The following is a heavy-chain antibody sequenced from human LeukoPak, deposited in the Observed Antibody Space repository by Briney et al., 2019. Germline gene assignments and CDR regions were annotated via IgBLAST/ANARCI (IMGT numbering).Heavy chain of an antibody. D-gene: IGHD2-15*01. CDR3: ARESCSGGSCYYSRGFDY. V-gene: IGHV4-59*01. CDR1: GGSISSYY. J-gene: IGHJ4*02. Sequence: PSETLSLTCTVSGGSISSYYWSWIRQPPGKGLEWIGYIYYSGSTNYNPSLKSRVTISVDTSKNQFSLKLSSVTAADTAVYYCARESCSGGSCYYSRGFDYWGQGTLVTVSS. CDR2: IYYSGST.